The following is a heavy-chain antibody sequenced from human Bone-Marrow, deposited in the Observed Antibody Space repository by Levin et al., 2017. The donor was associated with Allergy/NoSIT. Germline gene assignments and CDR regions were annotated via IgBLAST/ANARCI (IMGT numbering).Heavy chain of an antibody. D-gene: IGHD6-19*01. CDR1: GYHFRNFW. V-gene: IGHV5-51*01. Sequence: KVSCKASGYHFRNFWVGWVRQMPGQGLEWMGLIYPGDSATTYSPSFQGQVTMSVDKAMTTAYLQRRSLKASDTAMYYCARHSVAGPPAFGRYYYYNGMDVWGQGTTVTVSS. J-gene: IGHJ6*02. CDR3: ARHSVAGPPAFGRYYYYNGMDV. CDR2: IYPGDSAT.